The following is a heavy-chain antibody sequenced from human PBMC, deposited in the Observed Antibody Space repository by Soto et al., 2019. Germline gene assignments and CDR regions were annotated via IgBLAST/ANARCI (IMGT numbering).Heavy chain of an antibody. D-gene: IGHD2-2*01. CDR1: GDSVSSNSAA. V-gene: IGHV6-1*01. Sequence: PSQTLSLTCAISGDSVSSNSAAWNWIRQSPSRGLEWLGRTYYRSKWYNDYTSSVKSRISINPDTSKNQFSLQLTSVTPEDTAVYYLARDADEYLGLNHWGQVIPVTVSS. CDR2: TYYRSKWYN. J-gene: IGHJ5*02. CDR3: ARDADEYLGLNH.